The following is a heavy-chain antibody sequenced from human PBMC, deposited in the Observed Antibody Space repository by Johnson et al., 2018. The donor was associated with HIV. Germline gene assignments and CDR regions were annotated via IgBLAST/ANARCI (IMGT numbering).Heavy chain of an antibody. Sequence: VQVVESGGGLVQPGGSLRLSCAASGFTFSSYAMSWVRQAPGKGLEWVSVISGSGGSSYYADAVKGWFTISRDNSKNTMHLQMNSLKAEDTAVYYCAKGIKKEVGDDDSFDIWGQGTMVTVSS. D-gene: IGHD2-15*01. CDR2: ISGSGGSS. CDR1: GFTFSSYA. J-gene: IGHJ3*02. V-gene: IGHV3-23*04. CDR3: AKGIKKEVGDDDSFDI.